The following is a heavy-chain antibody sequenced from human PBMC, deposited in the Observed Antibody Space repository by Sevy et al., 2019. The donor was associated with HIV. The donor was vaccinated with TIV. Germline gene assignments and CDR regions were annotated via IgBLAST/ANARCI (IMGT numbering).Heavy chain of an antibody. Sequence: GGSLRLSCAASGFTINIYAMTWVRQAPGKGLKWVSTISSSGTRTYYADSVKGRFTISRDNSKNTLYLQMNSLRAEDTAIYFCAKDHDNNWFDPWGQGTLVTVSS. CDR3: AKDHDNNWFDP. V-gene: IGHV3-23*01. J-gene: IGHJ5*02. D-gene: IGHD3-9*01. CDR1: GFTINIYA. CDR2: ISSSGTRT.